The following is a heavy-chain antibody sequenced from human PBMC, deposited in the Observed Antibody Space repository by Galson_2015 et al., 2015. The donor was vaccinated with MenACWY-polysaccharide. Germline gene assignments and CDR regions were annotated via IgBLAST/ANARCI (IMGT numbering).Heavy chain of an antibody. J-gene: IGHJ4*01. D-gene: IGHD3-10*01. V-gene: IGHV1-46*01. Sequence: SCKASGYTFTNYYIHWVRQAPGQGLEWLGFINPSGGSTSYAQKFQGRVTMTRDTSTGTVYVDLSSLRSEDTAVYYCARNAASGLDYWGHGTLVTVSS. CDR1: GYTFTNYY. CDR3: ARNAASGLDY. CDR2: INPSGGST.